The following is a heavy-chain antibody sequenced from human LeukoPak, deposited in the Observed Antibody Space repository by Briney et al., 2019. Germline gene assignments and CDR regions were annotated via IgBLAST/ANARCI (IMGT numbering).Heavy chain of an antibody. CDR2: INYSGST. J-gene: IGHJ4*02. Sequence: SETLSLTCAVYGGSFSGYYWSWIRQPPGKGLEWIGEINYSGSTNYNPSLKSRVTISVDRSKTQFSLKLSSVTAADTAVYYCARFVLPYYYGSGSHYFDYWGQGTLVTVSS. V-gene: IGHV4-34*01. CDR1: GGSFSGYY. D-gene: IGHD3-10*01. CDR3: ARFVLPYYYGSGSHYFDY.